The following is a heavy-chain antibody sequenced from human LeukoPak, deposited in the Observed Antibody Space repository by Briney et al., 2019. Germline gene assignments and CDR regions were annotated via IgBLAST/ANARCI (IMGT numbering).Heavy chain of an antibody. CDR1: GYSFTTYW. Sequence: GESLKISCKGSGYSFTTYWIGWVRQMPGKGQEWMGIIYPGDSDTRYSPSFQGQVTISADKSISTAYLQWSSLKASDTAMYYCARHFLVGDTRSLFDYWGQGTLVTVSS. J-gene: IGHJ4*02. D-gene: IGHD1-26*01. V-gene: IGHV5-51*01. CDR3: ARHFLVGDTRSLFDY. CDR2: IYPGDSDT.